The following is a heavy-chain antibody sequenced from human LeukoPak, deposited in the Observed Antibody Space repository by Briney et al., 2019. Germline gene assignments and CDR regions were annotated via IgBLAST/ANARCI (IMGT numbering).Heavy chain of an antibody. CDR2: IHPSGST. J-gene: IGHJ4*02. CDR1: GGSFSNYY. V-gene: IGHV4-34*01. D-gene: IGHD3-22*01. Sequence: SETLSLTCTIYGGSFSNYYINWIRRPPGKGPEWIGEIHPSGSTYYNPSLRSRVTISVDTSKNQFSLKLSSVTAADTAVYYCARIGGAYYDSSGYYVDYWGQGTLVTVSS. CDR3: ARIGGAYYDSSGYYVDY.